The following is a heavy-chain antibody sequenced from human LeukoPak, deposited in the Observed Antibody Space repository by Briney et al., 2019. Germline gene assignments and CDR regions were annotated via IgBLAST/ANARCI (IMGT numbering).Heavy chain of an antibody. Sequence: GGSLRLSCAASGFSFSNYGMNWVRQAPGKGQEWVSSISTSSSYIYYADSVKGRFTISRDNARNSLYLQMNTLRAEDTAVYSCARGADGVSSNSRGWFDPWGQGTLVTVSS. CDR3: ARGADGVSSNSRGWFDP. CDR1: GFSFSNYG. CDR2: ISTSSSYI. D-gene: IGHD2-15*01. J-gene: IGHJ5*02. V-gene: IGHV3-21*01.